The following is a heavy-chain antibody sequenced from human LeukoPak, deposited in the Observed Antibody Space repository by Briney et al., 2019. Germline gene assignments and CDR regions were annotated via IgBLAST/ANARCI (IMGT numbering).Heavy chain of an antibody. CDR1: GFTFSSYS. CDR2: ISSSSTI. Sequence: GGSLRLSCAASGFTFSSYSMNWVRQAPGKGLEWVSYISSSSTIYYADSVKGRFTISRDNAENSLYLQMNSLRAEDTAVYYCARDLGYGALDPWGQGTLVTVSS. CDR3: ARDLGYGALDP. V-gene: IGHV3-48*04. J-gene: IGHJ5*02. D-gene: IGHD4-17*01.